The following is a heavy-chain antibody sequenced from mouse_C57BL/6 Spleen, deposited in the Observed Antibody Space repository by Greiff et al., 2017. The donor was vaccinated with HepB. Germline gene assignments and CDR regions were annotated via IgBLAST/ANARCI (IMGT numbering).Heavy chain of an antibody. D-gene: IGHD1-1*01. CDR2: ISSGGDYI. CDR1: GFTFSSYA. V-gene: IGHV5-9-1*02. CDR3: TRPLFYYGSSCFDY. Sequence: DVKLQESGEGLVKPGGSLKLSCAASGFTFSSYAMSWVRQTPEKRLEWVAYISSGGDYIYYADTVKGRFTISRDTARNTLYLQMSSLKSEDTAMYYCTRPLFYYGSSCFDYWGQGTTLSVSS. J-gene: IGHJ2*01.